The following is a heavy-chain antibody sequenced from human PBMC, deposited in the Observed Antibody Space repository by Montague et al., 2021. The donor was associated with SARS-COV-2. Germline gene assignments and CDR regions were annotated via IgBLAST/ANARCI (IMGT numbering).Heavy chain of an antibody. CDR1: GFPFSSYA. D-gene: IGHD1-26*01. V-gene: IGHV3-30*04. Sequence: SLRLSCAASGFPFSSYAMHWVRQAPGKGLEWVAVISYDGSNKYYADSVKGRFTISRDNSKNTLYLQMNSLRAEDTAVYYCARPYSGSYLGWFDPWGQGTLVTVSS. CDR3: ARPYSGSYLGWFDP. CDR2: ISYDGSNK. J-gene: IGHJ5*02.